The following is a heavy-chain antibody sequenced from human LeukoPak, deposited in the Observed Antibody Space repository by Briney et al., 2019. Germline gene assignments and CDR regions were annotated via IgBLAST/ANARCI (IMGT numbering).Heavy chain of an antibody. V-gene: IGHV6-1*01. CDR2: AYSRSRGGR. CDR3: ARGTNSTFDI. D-gene: IGHD1-7*01. Sequence: PSQPLSLTCAISRDSVSSNSAAWHWIRQSPSRGLEWLGRAYSRSRGGRDYAISVRSRINIDTDTSRNQFSLQLSSVTPEDTAVYYCARGTNSTFDIWGQGTMVTVSS. CDR1: RDSVSSNSAA. J-gene: IGHJ3*02.